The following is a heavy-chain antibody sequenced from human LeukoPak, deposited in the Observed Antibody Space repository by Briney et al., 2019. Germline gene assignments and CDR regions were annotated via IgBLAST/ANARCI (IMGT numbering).Heavy chain of an antibody. CDR2: IRYDGSNK. Sequence: GGSLRLSCAASGFTFSDYGMHWVRQAPGKGLEWVAFIRYDGSNKYYTDSVKGRFTISRDNSKNTLYLQMNGLRAEDTAVYYCAKDPVGATVSADYWGQGTLVTVSS. CDR3: AKDPVGATVSADY. D-gene: IGHD1-26*01. J-gene: IGHJ4*02. V-gene: IGHV3-30*02. CDR1: GFTFSDYG.